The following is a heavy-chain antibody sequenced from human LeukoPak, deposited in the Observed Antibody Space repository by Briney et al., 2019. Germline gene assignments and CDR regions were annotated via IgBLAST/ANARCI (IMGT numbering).Heavy chain of an antibody. CDR2: IWYGGSNK. J-gene: IGHJ4*02. Sequence: GGSLRLSCAASGFTFSSYGMHWVRQAPGKGLEWVAVIWYGGSNKYYADSVKGRFTISRDNSKNTLYLQMNSLRAEDTAVYYCAKDRDYYDSSGFDYWGQGTLVIVSS. D-gene: IGHD3-22*01. V-gene: IGHV3-30*02. CDR1: GFTFSSYG. CDR3: AKDRDYYDSSGFDY.